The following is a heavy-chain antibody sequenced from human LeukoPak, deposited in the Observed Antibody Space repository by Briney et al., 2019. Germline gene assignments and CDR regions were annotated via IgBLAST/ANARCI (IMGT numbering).Heavy chain of an antibody. Sequence: PGGSLRLSCVASGFIFTDHSMDWVRQAPGKGLEWVGRCRDKANSYTTEYAASVKGRFTISRDDSKNSLYLQMNSLETEDTAVYYCARLLGANDWGQGTLVTVSS. CDR3: ARLLGAND. CDR2: CRDKANSYTT. D-gene: IGHD1-26*01. CDR1: GFIFTDHS. V-gene: IGHV3-72*01. J-gene: IGHJ4*02.